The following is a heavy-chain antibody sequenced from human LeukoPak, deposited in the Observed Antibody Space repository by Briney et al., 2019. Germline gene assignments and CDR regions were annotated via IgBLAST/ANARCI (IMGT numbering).Heavy chain of an antibody. D-gene: IGHD6-19*01. CDR2: IYTSGST. Sequence: SETLSLTCTVSGGSISSGSYYWSWIRQPAGKGLEWIGRIYTSGSTNYNPSLKSLVTISVDTSKNQLSLKLSSVTAADTAVYYCASGPAVYYYYYMDVWGKGTTVTVSS. J-gene: IGHJ6*03. V-gene: IGHV4-61*02. CDR1: GGSISSGSYY. CDR3: ASGPAVYYYYYMDV.